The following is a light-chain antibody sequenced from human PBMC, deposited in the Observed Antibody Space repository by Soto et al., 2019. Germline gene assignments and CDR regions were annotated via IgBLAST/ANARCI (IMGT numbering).Light chain of an antibody. CDR2: KAS. J-gene: IGKJ1*01. CDR1: QSISSW. V-gene: IGKV1-5*03. Sequence: DIQMTQSPSTLSASVGDRVTITCRASQSISSWLAWYQQKPGKAPKLLIYKASSLESGVPSRFSGSGSGTEFTITISSLQPDDFATYYCQQYNSLWTFDQGTKVEIK. CDR3: QQYNSLWT.